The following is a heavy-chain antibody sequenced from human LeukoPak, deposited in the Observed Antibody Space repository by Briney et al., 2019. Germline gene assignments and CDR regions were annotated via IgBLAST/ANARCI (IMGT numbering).Heavy chain of an antibody. Sequence: PSETLSLTCTVSGGSISSYYWSWIRQPPGKGLEWIGYIYYSGSTNYNPSLKSRVTISVDTSKNQFSLKLSSVTAADTAVYYCARGAVVRGNNWFDPWGQGTLVTVSS. CDR3: ARGAVVRGNNWFDP. D-gene: IGHD3-10*01. J-gene: IGHJ5*02. V-gene: IGHV4-59*01. CDR1: GGSISSYY. CDR2: IYYSGST.